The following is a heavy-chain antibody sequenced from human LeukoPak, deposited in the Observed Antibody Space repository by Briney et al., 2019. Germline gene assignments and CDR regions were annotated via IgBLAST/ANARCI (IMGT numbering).Heavy chain of an antibody. CDR2: ISPYNGNT. J-gene: IGHJ2*01. D-gene: IGHD3-22*01. Sequence: GASVKVSCKTSGYTFSSHSMNWVRQAPGQGLEWMGWISPYNGNTKYAQKLQGRATMTTDTSTSTAYMELRSLRSDDTAVYYCATDNGSRYYYDSSGPARRYFDLWGRGTLVTVSS. CDR3: ATDNGSRYYYDSSGPARRYFDL. CDR1: GYTFSSHS. V-gene: IGHV1-18*01.